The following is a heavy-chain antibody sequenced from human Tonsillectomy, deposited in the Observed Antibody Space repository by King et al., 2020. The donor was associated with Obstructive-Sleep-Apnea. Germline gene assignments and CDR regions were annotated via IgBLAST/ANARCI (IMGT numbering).Heavy chain of an antibody. D-gene: IGHD3-10*01. CDR3: AREYYGSGDDAFDI. J-gene: IGHJ3*02. CDR2: ISDSSDYI. Sequence: VQLVESGGGLVKAGGSLRLSWAASGFTFNTYRMHWVRQPPGKGLEWVSYISDSSDYIDYADSVKGRFTISRDNAKKSLYLQMNSLRAGDTAIYYWAREYYGSGDDAFDIWGQGTMVTVSS. CDR1: GFTFNTYR. V-gene: IGHV3-21*01.